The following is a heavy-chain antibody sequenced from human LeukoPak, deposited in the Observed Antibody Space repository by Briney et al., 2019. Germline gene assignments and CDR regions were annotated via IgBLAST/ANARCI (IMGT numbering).Heavy chain of an antibody. CDR1: GFTFSSYS. V-gene: IGHV3-33*08. J-gene: IGHJ3*02. Sequence: GGSLRLSCAASGFTFSSYSMNWVRQAPGKGLEWVAVIWYDGSNKYYADSVKGRFTISRDNSKNTLYLQMNSLRAEDTAVYYCARAGSGSHPKELGAFDIWGQGTVVIVSS. CDR3: ARAGSGSHPKELGAFDI. CDR2: IWYDGSNK. D-gene: IGHD1-26*01.